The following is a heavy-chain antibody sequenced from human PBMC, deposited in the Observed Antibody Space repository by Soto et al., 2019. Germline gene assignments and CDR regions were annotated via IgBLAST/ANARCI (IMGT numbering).Heavy chain of an antibody. CDR2: SRNKAKSYST. Sequence: EVQLVESGGGLVQPGESLTLSCAVSGITFSDHYMEWVRQAPGKGLEWVARSRNKAKSYSTDFAASVKGRFTISRDESKNSLYLQMNSLKPEDTAVYYCSILEGAWGQGTLVTVSS. CDR3: SILEGA. D-gene: IGHD1-26*01. V-gene: IGHV3-72*01. J-gene: IGHJ4*02. CDR1: GITFSDHY.